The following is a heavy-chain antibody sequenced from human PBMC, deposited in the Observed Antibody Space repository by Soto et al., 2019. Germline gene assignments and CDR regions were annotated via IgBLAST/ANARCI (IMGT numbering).Heavy chain of an antibody. D-gene: IGHD2-15*01. CDR2: IYYTGST. J-gene: IGHJ5*02. CDR3: GGVVFCSGGGCCFAP. Sequence: SETLSLTCTVSGGSISSYYWSWIRQPPGKGLEWIGYIYYTGSTNYNPSLKSRVTISVDKSKNQFSLKLNPVTAADRAVYYCGGVVFCSGGGCCFAPGAKGTLVTVSP. V-gene: IGHV4-59*01. CDR1: GGSISSYY.